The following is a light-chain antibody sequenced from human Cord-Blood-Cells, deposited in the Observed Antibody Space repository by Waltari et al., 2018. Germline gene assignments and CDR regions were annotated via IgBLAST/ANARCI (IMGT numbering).Light chain of an antibody. CDR2: GAS. Sequence: EIVMTQSPAPLSVSPGERATRSCRASQSVSSNLAWYQQKPGQAPRLLIYGASTRATGIPARFSGSGSGTEFTLTISSLQSEDFAVYYCQQYNNWPPTFGQGTKVEIK. CDR3: QQYNNWPPT. CDR1: QSVSSN. V-gene: IGKV3-15*01. J-gene: IGKJ1*01.